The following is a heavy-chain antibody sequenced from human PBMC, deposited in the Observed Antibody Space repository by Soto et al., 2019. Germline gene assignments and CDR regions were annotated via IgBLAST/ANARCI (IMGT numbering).Heavy chain of an antibody. CDR1: GFTFSSYA. J-gene: IGHJ4*02. D-gene: IGHD3-22*01. CDR3: ARAPYYYDSSGYWAY. Sequence: GGSLRLSCEASGFTFSSYAMHWVRQAPGKGLEWVSSISSSSSYIYYADSVKGRFTISRDNAKNSLYLQMNSLRAEDTAVYYCARAPYYYDSSGYWAYWGQGTLVTVSS. CDR2: ISSSSSYI. V-gene: IGHV3-21*01.